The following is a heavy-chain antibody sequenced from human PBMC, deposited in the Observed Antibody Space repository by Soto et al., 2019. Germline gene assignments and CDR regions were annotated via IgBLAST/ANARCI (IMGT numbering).Heavy chain of an antibody. D-gene: IGHD5-12*01. CDR3: ARHGRYQDIVASFRYYYYMDV. CDR2: IYYSGST. J-gene: IGHJ6*03. Sequence: SETLSLTCTVSGGSISSYYWSWIRQPPGKGLEWIGYIYYSGSTNYNPSLKSRVTISVDTSKNQFSLKLSSVTAADTAVYYCARHGRYQDIVASFRYYYYMDVWGKGTTVTVSS. V-gene: IGHV4-59*08. CDR1: GGSISSYY.